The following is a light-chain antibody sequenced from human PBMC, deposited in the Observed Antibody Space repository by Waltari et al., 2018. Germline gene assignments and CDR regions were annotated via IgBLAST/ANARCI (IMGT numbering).Light chain of an antibody. CDR3: AAWDDSLGANV. J-gene: IGLJ1*01. CDR2: NDN. V-gene: IGLV1-44*01. CDR1: GSDIGSNN. Sequence: QSMLTQPPSASGTPGQRVTISCSGSGSDIGSNNVLWYQQFPGTAPKLPIYNDNQRPSGVPDRFSASKSGTSSSLASSGLQSEDEADYHCAAWDDSLGANVFGTGTRVTVL.